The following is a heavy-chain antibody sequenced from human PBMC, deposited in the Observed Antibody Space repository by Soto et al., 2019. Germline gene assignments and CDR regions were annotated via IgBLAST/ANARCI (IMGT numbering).Heavy chain of an antibody. CDR1: GNSFTDYW. CDR2: IDPSDSYT. D-gene: IGHD5-12*01. CDR3: ASHPGFSGYDAY. J-gene: IGHJ4*02. Sequence: EVQLVQSGAEVKKPGESLRISCQGSGNSFTDYWITWARQMPGKGLEWMGRIDPSDSYTNYNPSFQGHVTISADKSIGIAYLQWGSLKASDTAIYYCASHPGFSGYDAYWGQGTLVTVSS. V-gene: IGHV5-10-1*01.